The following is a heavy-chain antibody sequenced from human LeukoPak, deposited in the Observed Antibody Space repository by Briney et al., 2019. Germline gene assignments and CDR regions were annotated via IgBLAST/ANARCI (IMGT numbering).Heavy chain of an antibody. CDR3: ARGLMGSTHP. D-gene: IGHD2-2*01. CDR1: GGSFSGYY. CDR2: INHSGST. Sequence: SETLSLTCAVYGGSFSGYYWSWIRQPSGKGLEWIGEINHSGSTNYNPSLKSRVTISVDTSKNQFSLKLSSVTAADTAVYYCARGLMGSTHPWGQGTLVTVSS. J-gene: IGHJ5*02. V-gene: IGHV4-34*01.